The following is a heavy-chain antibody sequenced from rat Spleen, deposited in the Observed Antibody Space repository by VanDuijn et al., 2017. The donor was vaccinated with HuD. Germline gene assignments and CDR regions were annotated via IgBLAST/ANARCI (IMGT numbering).Heavy chain of an antibody. V-gene: IGHV5-46*01. CDR3: TRDSDIPTYFFDY. J-gene: IGHJ2*01. Sequence: EVQLVESGGGLVQPGRSMKLSCAASGFTFSGFPMAWVRQAPTEGLEWVASISTSGAGTFYRDSVKGRFTVSRDNAKSTLYLQMNSLRSEDTATYYCTRDSDIPTYFFDYWGQGVMVTVSS. D-gene: IGHD2-1*01. CDR1: GFTFSGFP. CDR2: ISTSGAGT.